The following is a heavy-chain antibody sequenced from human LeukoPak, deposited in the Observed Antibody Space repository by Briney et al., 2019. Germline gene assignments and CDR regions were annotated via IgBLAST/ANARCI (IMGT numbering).Heavy chain of an antibody. CDR3: ARDGLAAAADY. J-gene: IGHJ4*02. Sequence: PGGSLRLSCAASGFIFSNYGMRWVRQAPGKGLVWVSHIKGDGTSTNYADSVKGRFTISRDNAKNTLFLQMNSLRAEDTAVYYCARDGLAAAADYWGQGTLVTVSS. D-gene: IGHD6-13*01. CDR1: GFIFSNYG. CDR2: IKGDGTST. V-gene: IGHV3-74*01.